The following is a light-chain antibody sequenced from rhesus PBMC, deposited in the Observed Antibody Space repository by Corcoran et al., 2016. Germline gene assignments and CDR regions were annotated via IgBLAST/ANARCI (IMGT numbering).Light chain of an antibody. CDR3: QHGSGTPLT. V-gene: IGKV1-74*01. Sequence: DIQMTQSPSSLSASVGDRVTITCRASENVNNYLNWYQQKPGKAPKLLIYKASTLQSGDPSRFRGIGSGTDYTYAIRSLQPESVATYYGQHGSGTPLTFGGGTKVEIK. CDR2: KAS. J-gene: IGKJ4*01. CDR1: ENVNNY.